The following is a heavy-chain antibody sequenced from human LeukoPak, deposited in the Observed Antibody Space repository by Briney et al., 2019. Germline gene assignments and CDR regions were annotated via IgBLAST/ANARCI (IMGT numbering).Heavy chain of an antibody. Sequence: GGSLRLSCAASGFTFSSYAMHWVRQAPGKGLEWVAVISYDGSNKYYADSVKGRFTISRDNSKNTLYLQMNSLRAEDTAVYYCARGSIVVVVAATELDYWGQGTLVTVSS. J-gene: IGHJ4*02. V-gene: IGHV3-30*04. D-gene: IGHD2-15*01. CDR3: ARGSIVVVVAATELDY. CDR2: ISYDGSNK. CDR1: GFTFSSYA.